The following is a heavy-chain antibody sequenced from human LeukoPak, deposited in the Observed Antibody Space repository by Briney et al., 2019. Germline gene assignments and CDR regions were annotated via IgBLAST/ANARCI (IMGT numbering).Heavy chain of an antibody. Sequence: GGSLRLSCAASGFTFSSYGMHWVRQAPGKGLEWVAFIRYDGSNKYYADSVKGRFTISRDNSKNTLYLQMNSLRAEDTAVYYCANHVAAAGTQYFQPWGRGTLVTVSS. CDR1: GFTFSSYG. D-gene: IGHD6-13*01. CDR3: ANHVAAAGTQYFQP. V-gene: IGHV3-30*02. J-gene: IGHJ1*01. CDR2: IRYDGSNK.